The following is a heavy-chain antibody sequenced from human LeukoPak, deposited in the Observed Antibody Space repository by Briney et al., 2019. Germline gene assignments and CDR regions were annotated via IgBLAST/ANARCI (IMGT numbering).Heavy chain of an antibody. CDR2: ISYDGSNE. J-gene: IGHJ3*02. D-gene: IGHD1-14*01. V-gene: IGHV3-30*04. CDR3: AKPARTDAFDI. Sequence: GGSLRLSCTVSGFTFSSYVMHWVRQAPGKGLEWVAIISYDGSNEYYADSVKGRFTISRDNSKNTLFLQMNSLRAEDTAVYYCAKPARTDAFDIWGRGTMVTVSS. CDR1: GFTFSSYV.